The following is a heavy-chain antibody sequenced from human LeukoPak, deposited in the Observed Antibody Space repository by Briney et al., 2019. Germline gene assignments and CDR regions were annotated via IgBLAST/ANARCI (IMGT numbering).Heavy chain of an antibody. Sequence: AGGSLRLSCAASGFTFSSYAMHWVRQAPGKGLEWVAVISYDGSSKYYADSVKGRFTISRDNSKNTLYLQMNSLRAEDTAVYYCARDQSSSSSFDYWGQGTLVTVSS. CDR2: ISYDGSSK. D-gene: IGHD6-6*01. J-gene: IGHJ4*02. CDR1: GFTFSSYA. CDR3: ARDQSSSSSFDY. V-gene: IGHV3-30-3*01.